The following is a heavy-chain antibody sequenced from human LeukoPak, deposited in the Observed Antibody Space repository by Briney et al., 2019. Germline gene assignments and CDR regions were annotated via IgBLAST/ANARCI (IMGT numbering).Heavy chain of an antibody. CDR3: ARDIDKTAMVFKSFDN. J-gene: IGHJ4*02. V-gene: IGHV6-1*01. D-gene: IGHD5-18*01. CDR1: GDSVSSNSAA. CDR2: TYYRSKWYN. Sequence: SQTLSLTCAISGDSVSSNSAAWNWIRQSPSRGLEWLGGTYYRSKWYNDYAPSVKSRITINPDTSKNQFSLKLNSVTAADTAVYYCARDIDKTAMVFKSFDNWGQGTLVTVSS.